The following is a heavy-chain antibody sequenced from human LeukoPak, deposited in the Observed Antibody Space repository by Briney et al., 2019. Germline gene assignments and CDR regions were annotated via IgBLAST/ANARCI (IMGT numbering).Heavy chain of an antibody. V-gene: IGHV3-30-3*01. Sequence: GGSLRLSCAASGFTFSTFAMHWVRQAPGKGLEWVAVISYDGGNKYYADSVKGRFTISRDNSKNTLYLQMNSLRPEDTAVYYCARDQGGHAFDVWGQGTMVTVSS. CDR3: ARDQGGHAFDV. CDR2: ISYDGGNK. D-gene: IGHD3-16*01. J-gene: IGHJ3*01. CDR1: GFTFSTFA.